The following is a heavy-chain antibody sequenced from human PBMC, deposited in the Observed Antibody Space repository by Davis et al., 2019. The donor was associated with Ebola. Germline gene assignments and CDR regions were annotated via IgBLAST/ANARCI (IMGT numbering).Heavy chain of an antibody. CDR1: GYTLTELS. CDR2: FDPEDGET. CDR3: ATDILPRYCSSTSCYKGLWFDP. J-gene: IGHJ5*02. V-gene: IGHV1-24*01. D-gene: IGHD2-2*02. Sequence: ASVKVSCKVSGYTLTELSMHWVRQAPGKGLEWMGGFDPEDGETIYAQKFQGRVTMTEDTSTDTAYMELSSLRSEDTAVYYCATDILPRYCSSTSCYKGLWFDPWGQGTLVTVSS.